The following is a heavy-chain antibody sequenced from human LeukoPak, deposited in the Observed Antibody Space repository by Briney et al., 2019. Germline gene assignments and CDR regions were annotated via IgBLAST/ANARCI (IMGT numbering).Heavy chain of an antibody. J-gene: IGHJ5*02. CDR3: ARAFYSSSWYFNWFDP. D-gene: IGHD6-13*01. CDR2: IYYSGST. V-gene: IGHV4-39*01. CDR1: GGSISSSSYY. Sequence: PSETLSLTCIVSGGSISSSSYYWGWIRQPPGKGLEWIGSIYYSGSTYYHPSLKSRVTISVDTSKNQFSLKLSSVTAADTAVYYCARAFYSSSWYFNWFDPGGQGTLVTVSS.